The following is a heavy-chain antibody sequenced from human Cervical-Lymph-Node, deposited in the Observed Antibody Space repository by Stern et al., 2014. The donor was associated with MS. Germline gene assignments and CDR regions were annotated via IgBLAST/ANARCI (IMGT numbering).Heavy chain of an antibody. CDR2: IAYDGSKK. Sequence: VQLVESGGGVVQPGRPLRLSCAASGFTFSSYGLHWVRQAPGTGLEWVAVIAYDGSKKCYAHSVKGRFTISRDNSKNTQYLQMNSLRSEDTAVYYCAKDVRTEAAAGDYWGQGTLVAVSS. D-gene: IGHD6-13*01. V-gene: IGHV3-30*18. CDR3: AKDVRTEAAAGDY. J-gene: IGHJ4*02. CDR1: GFTFSSYG.